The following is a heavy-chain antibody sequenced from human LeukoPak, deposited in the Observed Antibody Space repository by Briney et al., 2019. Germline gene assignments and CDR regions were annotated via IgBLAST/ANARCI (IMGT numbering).Heavy chain of an antibody. J-gene: IGHJ4*02. Sequence: GGSLRLSCAASGFTFSSYEMNWVRQAPGKGLEWVSSISSSSSYIYYADSVKGRFTISRDNAKNSLYLQMNSLRAEDTAVYYCARMGGSSSSSFDYWGQGTLVTVSS. CDR2: ISSSSSYI. D-gene: IGHD6-6*01. CDR3: ARMGGSSSSSFDY. V-gene: IGHV3-21*01. CDR1: GFTFSSYE.